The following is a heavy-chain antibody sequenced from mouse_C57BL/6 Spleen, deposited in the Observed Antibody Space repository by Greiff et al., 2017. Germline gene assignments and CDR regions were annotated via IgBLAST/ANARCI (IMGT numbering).Heavy chain of an antibody. CDR3: EKDGTTLLRGSRSWFAD. CDR1: GYTFTSYW. V-gene: IGHV1-59*01. J-gene: IGHJ3*01. CDR2: IDPSDSYT. D-gene: IGHD1-1*01. Sequence: QVQLQQPGAELVRPGTSVKLSCKASGYTFTSYWMHWVKQRPGQGLEWIGVIDPSDSYTNYNQKFKGKATLTVDTSSSTAYMQLSSLTSEGSAVYYCEKDGTTLLRGSRSWFADWGQGTLVTVSA.